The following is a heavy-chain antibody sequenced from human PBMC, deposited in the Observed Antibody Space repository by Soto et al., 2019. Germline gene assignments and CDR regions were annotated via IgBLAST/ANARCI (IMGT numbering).Heavy chain of an antibody. J-gene: IGHJ4*02. CDR3: ARAVAVPADFDY. CDR2: IVPIVDTA. V-gene: IGHV1-69*13. Sequence: ASVKVSCKTSGGTFSSYAISWVRQAPGQGLEWMGGIVPIVDTATYAQKFQGRVTITADESTSTAYMELSRLRSEDTAVYYCARAVAVPADFDYWGQGTLVTVSS. D-gene: IGHD6-19*01. CDR1: GGTFSSYA.